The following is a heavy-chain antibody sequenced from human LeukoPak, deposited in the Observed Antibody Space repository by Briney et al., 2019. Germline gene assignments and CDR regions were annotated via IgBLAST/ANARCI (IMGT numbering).Heavy chain of an antibody. CDR1: GFTFSSYG. CDR2: ISNDGSHK. J-gene: IGHJ4*02. D-gene: IGHD5-12*01. CDR3: AKVDIVATVDAGRLVDY. V-gene: IGHV3-30*18. Sequence: GGSLRLSCAASGFTFSSYGMQWFRQAPDKGLEWVAAISNDGSHKYYADSVKGRFTISRDNSKNTLYLQMNSLRAEDTAVYYCAKVDIVATVDAGRLVDYWGQGTLVTVSS.